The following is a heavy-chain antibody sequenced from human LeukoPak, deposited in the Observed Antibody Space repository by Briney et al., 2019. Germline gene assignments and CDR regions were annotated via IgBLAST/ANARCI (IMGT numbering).Heavy chain of an antibody. D-gene: IGHD3-10*01. V-gene: IGHV3-30-3*01. CDR3: ATDIMDRGIPTLRFDP. CDR2: ISYDGSNK. CDR1: GFTFSSYA. J-gene: IGHJ5*02. Sequence: GGSLRLSCAASGFTFSSYAMHWVRQPPGKGLEWVADISYDGSNKYYVDSVNGRITISRDNSKNTLYLQMNSLRPEDTAVYFCATDIMDRGIPTLRFDPWGQGTLVTVSS.